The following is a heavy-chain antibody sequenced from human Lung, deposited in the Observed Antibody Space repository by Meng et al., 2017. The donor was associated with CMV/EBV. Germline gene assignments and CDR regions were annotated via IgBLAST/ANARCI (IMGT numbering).Heavy chain of an antibody. CDR3: AKDHIVVVPAATYYYGMDV. D-gene: IGHD2-2*01. V-gene: IGHV3-30*02. Sequence: GESXKISCAASGFTFSSYGMHWVRQAPGKGLEWVAFIRYDGSNKYYADSVKGRFTISRDNSKNTLYLQMNSLRAEDTAVYYCAKDHIVVVPAATYYYGMDVXRGGXTVTVSS. J-gene: IGHJ6*04. CDR1: GFTFSSYG. CDR2: IRYDGSNK.